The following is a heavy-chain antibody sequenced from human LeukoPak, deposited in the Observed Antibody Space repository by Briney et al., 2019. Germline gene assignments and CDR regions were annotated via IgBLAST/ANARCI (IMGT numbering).Heavy chain of an antibody. Sequence: GGSLRLSCAATGFSFSTYAMSWVRRAPARGLEWVPSIRGGGEVFYADSVKGRFTLSRDSSRNTVYLQLNNLRVEDTAIYYCAKANWISNADAVWWGQGTLVTVSS. CDR1: GFSFSTYA. D-gene: IGHD1-1*01. V-gene: IGHV3-23*01. J-gene: IGHJ4*02. CDR2: IRGGGEV. CDR3: AKANWISNADAVW.